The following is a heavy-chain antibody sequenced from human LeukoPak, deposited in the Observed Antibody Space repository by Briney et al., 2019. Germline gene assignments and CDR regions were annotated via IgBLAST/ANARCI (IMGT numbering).Heavy chain of an antibody. CDR1: GYTFTGYY. J-gene: IGHJ4*02. CDR3: ARALQSYYDFWSGYYVW. Sequence: GASVKVSCKASGYTFTGYYMHWVRQAPGQGLEWMGWINPNSGGTNYAQKFQGRVTMTRDTSISTAYMELSRLRSDDTAVHYCARALQSYYDFWSGYYVWWGQGTLVTVSS. CDR2: INPNSGGT. D-gene: IGHD3-3*01. V-gene: IGHV1-2*02.